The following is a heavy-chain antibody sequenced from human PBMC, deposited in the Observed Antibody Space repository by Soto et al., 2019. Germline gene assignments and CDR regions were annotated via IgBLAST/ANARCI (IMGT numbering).Heavy chain of an antibody. CDR2: INAGNGNT. CDR1: GYTFTSYA. D-gene: IGHD3-10*01. J-gene: IGHJ5*02. CDR3: ARDRITMVRGVISNWFDP. V-gene: IGHV1-3*01. Sequence: ASVKVSCKASGYTFTSYAMHWVRRAPGQRLEWMGWINAGNGNTKYSQKFQGRVTITRDTSASTAYMELSSLRSEDTAVYYCARDRITMVRGVISNWFDPWGQGTLVTVSS.